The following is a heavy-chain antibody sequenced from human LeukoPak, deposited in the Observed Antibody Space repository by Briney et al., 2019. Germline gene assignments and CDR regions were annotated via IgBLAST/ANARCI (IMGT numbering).Heavy chain of an antibody. J-gene: IGHJ4*02. CDR1: GFTFSSYG. CDR2: IWYDGSNK. CDR3: ARGHLCSSGWYYFDY. V-gene: IGHV3-33*01. Sequence: GGSLRLSCAASGFTFSSYGMHWVRQAPGKGLEWVAVIWYDGSNKYYADSVKGRFTISRDNSKNTLYLQMNSPRAEDTAVYYCARGHLCSSGWYYFDYWGQGTLVTVSS. D-gene: IGHD6-19*01.